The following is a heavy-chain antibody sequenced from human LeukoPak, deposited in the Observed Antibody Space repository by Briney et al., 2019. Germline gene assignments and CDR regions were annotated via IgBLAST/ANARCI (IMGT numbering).Heavy chain of an antibody. J-gene: IGHJ6*03. D-gene: IGHD2-2*01. V-gene: IGHV3-30*01. CDR2: ISYDGSNK. CDR1: GFTFSSYA. CDR3: ARDHCSSTSCPVNYYYYMDV. Sequence: GRSLRLSCAASGFTFSSYAMHWVCQAPGKGLEWVAVISYDGSNKYYADSVKGRFTISRDNSKNTLYLQMNSLRAEDTAVYYCARDHCSSTSCPVNYYYYMDVWGKGTTVTVSS.